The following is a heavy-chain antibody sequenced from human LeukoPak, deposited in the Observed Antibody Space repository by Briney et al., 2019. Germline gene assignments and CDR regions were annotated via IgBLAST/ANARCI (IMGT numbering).Heavy chain of an antibody. CDR2: INPNSGGI. D-gene: IGHD6-6*01. Sequence: ASVKVSCKASGYTFTGYYMHWVRQAPGQGLEWMGWINPNSGGINYAQKFQGRVTMTRDTSISTAYMELSRLRSDDTAVYYCAREYSSSWCYFDYWGQGTLVTVSS. V-gene: IGHV1-2*02. J-gene: IGHJ4*02. CDR1: GYTFTGYY. CDR3: AREYSSSWCYFDY.